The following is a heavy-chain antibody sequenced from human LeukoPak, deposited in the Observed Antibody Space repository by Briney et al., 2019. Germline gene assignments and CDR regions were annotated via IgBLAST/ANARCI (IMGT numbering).Heavy chain of an antibody. Sequence: NRGESLKISCKGSGYSLTSYWVGWVRQMPGKGLEWMGIIYPGDSDTRYSPSFQGQVTISADKSISTAYLQWSSLKASDTAMYYCARLPRDYDFWSGYSHLDYWGQGTLVTVSS. CDR1: GYSLTSYW. CDR2: IYPGDSDT. J-gene: IGHJ4*02. D-gene: IGHD3-3*01. V-gene: IGHV5-51*01. CDR3: ARLPRDYDFWSGYSHLDY.